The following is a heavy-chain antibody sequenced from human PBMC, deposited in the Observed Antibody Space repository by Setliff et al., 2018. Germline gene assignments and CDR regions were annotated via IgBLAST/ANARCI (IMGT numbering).Heavy chain of an antibody. CDR3: AGSQGSGGYYSNSPYYFHY. CDR1: GGSINSYY. Sequence: SETLSLTCTVSGGSINSYYWSWIRQPPGKELEWMAYVYYTGDTYYNPSLKSRISISIDTSKNQFSLNLISVTAADTAVYYCAGSQGSGGYYSNSPYYFHYWGQGTLVTVSS. CDR2: VYYTGDT. J-gene: IGHJ4*02. V-gene: IGHV4-59*03. D-gene: IGHD3-10*01.